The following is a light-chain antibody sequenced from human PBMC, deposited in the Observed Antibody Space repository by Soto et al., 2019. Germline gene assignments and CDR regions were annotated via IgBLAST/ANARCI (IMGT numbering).Light chain of an antibody. Sequence: DIQMTQSPSTLSASVGDRVTITCRASQSISSWLAWYQQKPGKAPKLLIYEASSLESGVPSRFSGSGSGTEFTLTINSLEADDFATYCCQQYSSNTALTFGGGTKVEIK. CDR3: QQYSSNTALT. J-gene: IGKJ4*01. CDR1: QSISSW. CDR2: EAS. V-gene: IGKV1-5*03.